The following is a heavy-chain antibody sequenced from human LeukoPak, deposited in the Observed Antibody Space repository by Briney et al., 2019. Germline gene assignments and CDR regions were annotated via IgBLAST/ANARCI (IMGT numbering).Heavy chain of an antibody. V-gene: IGHV1-2*02. J-gene: IGHJ4*02. Sequence: ASVKVSCKASGYTFTGYYMHWVRQAPGQGLEWMGWINPNSGGTDYAQKFQGRVTMTRDTSISTAYMELSRLRSDDTAVYYCARTLLIAAVSSCFDYWGQGTLVTVSS. CDR3: ARTLLIAAVSSCFDY. CDR1: GYTFTGYY. CDR2: INPNSGGT. D-gene: IGHD6-13*01.